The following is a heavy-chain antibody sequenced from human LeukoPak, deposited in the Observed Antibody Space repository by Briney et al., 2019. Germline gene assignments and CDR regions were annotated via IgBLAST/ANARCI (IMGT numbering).Heavy chain of an antibody. CDR1: GGTFSSYA. CDR2: IIPIFGTA. Sequence: SVKVSCKASGGTFSSYAISWVRQAPGQGLEWMGGIIPIFGTANYAQKFQGRVTITTDESASTAYMELSSLRSEDTAVYYCARGATLVRGVRYGTNAFDIWGQGTMVTVSS. V-gene: IGHV1-69*05. CDR3: ARGATLVRGVRYGTNAFDI. D-gene: IGHD3-10*01. J-gene: IGHJ3*02.